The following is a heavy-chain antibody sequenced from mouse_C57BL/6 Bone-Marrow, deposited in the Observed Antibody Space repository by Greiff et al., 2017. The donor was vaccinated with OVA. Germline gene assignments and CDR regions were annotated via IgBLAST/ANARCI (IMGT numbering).Heavy chain of an antibody. CDR1: GYSITRGYY. CDR3: AREGLSGAMED. J-gene: IGHJ4*01. V-gene: IGHV3-6*01. CDR2: ISYDGSN. D-gene: IGHD6-5*01. Sequence: ESGPGLVKPSQSLSLPCSVTGYSITRGYYWNWLRQFPGNQLEWMGYISYDGSNNYNPSLKNPISITRDTSKNQFFLKLNSGTTEDTATDYCAREGLSGAMEDWGKGTSVTVAT.